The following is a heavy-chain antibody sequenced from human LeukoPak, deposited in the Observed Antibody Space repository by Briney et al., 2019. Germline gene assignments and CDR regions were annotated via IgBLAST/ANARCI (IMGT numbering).Heavy chain of an antibody. Sequence: SQTLSLTCAVSGGSISSGGYSWSWIRQPPGKGLEWIGYIYHSGSTYYNPSLKSRVTISVDGSKNQFSLKLSSVTAADTAVYYCARAEAYGGKRIDPWGQGTLVTVSS. D-gene: IGHD4-23*01. CDR2: IYHSGST. CDR3: ARAEAYGGKRIDP. CDR1: GGSISSGGYS. V-gene: IGHV4-30-2*01. J-gene: IGHJ5*02.